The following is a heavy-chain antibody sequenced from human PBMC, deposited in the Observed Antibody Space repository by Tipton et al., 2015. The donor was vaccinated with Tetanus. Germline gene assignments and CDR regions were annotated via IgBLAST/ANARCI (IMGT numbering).Heavy chain of an antibody. V-gene: IGHV4-59*01. CDR3: ARGRDGYNYPFVY. CDR2: IYNSGNT. Sequence: LRLSCTVSGAPISSYYWSWIRQPPGNGLEWIGYIYNSGNTNYNPSLKSRVTISVDTSKNQFSLKLNSVTAADTAVYYCARGRDGYNYPFVYWGQGTLVIVSS. J-gene: IGHJ4*02. D-gene: IGHD5-24*01. CDR1: GAPISSYY.